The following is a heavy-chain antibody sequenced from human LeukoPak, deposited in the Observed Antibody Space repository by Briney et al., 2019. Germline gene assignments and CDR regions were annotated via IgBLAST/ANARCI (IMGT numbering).Heavy chain of an antibody. CDR2: IKEDGTET. V-gene: IGHV3-7*03. D-gene: IGHD1-1*01. J-gene: IGHJ4*02. Sequence: PGGSLRLSCAASGFMFSSNWMSWVRLAPGKGLEWVANIKEDGTETYYVDSVKGRVTISRDNGKKSLYLQMNSLRVEDTAVYYCAKEGRSLQTYWGQGTLVTVSS. CDR3: AKEGRSLQTY. CDR1: GFMFSSNW.